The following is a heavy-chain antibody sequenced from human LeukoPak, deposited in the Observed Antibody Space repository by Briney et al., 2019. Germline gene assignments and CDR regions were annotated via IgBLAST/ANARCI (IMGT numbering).Heavy chain of an antibody. V-gene: IGHV4-34*01. J-gene: IGHJ6*02. CDR3: ASDRYSSSWYALGMDV. CDR1: GGSFSGYY. D-gene: IGHD6-13*01. Sequence: SETLSLTCAVYGGSFSGYYWSWIRQPPGKGLEWIGEINHSGSTNYNPSLKSRVTISVDTSKNQFSLKLSSVTAADTAVYYCASDRYSSSWYALGMDVWGQGTTVTVSS. CDR2: INHSGST.